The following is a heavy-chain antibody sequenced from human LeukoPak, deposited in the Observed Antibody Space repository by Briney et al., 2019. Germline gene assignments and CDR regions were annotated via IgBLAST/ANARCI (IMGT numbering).Heavy chain of an antibody. D-gene: IGHD2-2*01. CDR3: ARNIVVVPAAMGFDWFDP. CDR2: IYYSGST. V-gene: IGHV4-59*12. CDR1: GGSISSYY. J-gene: IGHJ5*02. Sequence: PSETLSLTCTVSGGSISSYYWSWIRQPPGKGLEWIGYIYYSGSTNYNPSLKSRVTISVDTSKNQFSLKLSSVTAADTAVYYCARNIVVVPAAMGFDWFDPWGQGTLVTVSS.